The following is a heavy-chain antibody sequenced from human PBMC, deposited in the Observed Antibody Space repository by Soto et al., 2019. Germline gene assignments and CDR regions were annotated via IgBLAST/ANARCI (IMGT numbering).Heavy chain of an antibody. CDR2: ISSSSSYI. CDR1: GFTFSSYS. CDR3: ARALTGDEDTAMVNEGY. J-gene: IGHJ4*02. Sequence: LSLTCAASGFTFSSYSMNWVRQAPGKGLEWVSSISSSSSYIYYADSVKGRFTISRDNAKNSLYLQMNSLRAEDTAVYYCARALTGDEDTAMVNEGYWGQGTLVTVSS. D-gene: IGHD5-18*01. V-gene: IGHV3-21*01.